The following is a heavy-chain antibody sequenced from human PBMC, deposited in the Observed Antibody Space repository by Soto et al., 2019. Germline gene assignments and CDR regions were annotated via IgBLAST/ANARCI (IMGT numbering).Heavy chain of an antibody. V-gene: IGHV2-5*02. D-gene: IGHD2-15*01. CDR1: GFSLSTSGVG. CDR2: IYWDDDK. CDR3: AHRRSYCSGGSCYSGFDY. Sequence: QITLKESGPTLVEPTQTLTLTGTFSGFSLSTSGVGVGWIRQPPGKALEWLALIYWDDDKRYSPSLKSRLTITKDTSKNQVVLTMTNMDPVDTATYYCAHRRSYCSGGSCYSGFDYRGQGTLVTVSS. J-gene: IGHJ4*02.